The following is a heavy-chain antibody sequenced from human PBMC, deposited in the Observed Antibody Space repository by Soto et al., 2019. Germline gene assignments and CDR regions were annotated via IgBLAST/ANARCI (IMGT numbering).Heavy chain of an antibody. J-gene: IGHJ4*02. CDR1: GGSISSYY. CDR3: ARTIFGNKEYYFDY. Sequence: SETLSLTCTVSGGSISSYYWSWIRQPPGKGLEWIGYIYCSGSTNYNPSLKSRVTISVDTSKNQFSLKLSSVTAADTAVYYCARTIFGNKEYYFDYWGQGTLVTVSS. V-gene: IGHV4-59*01. D-gene: IGHD3-3*01. CDR2: IYCSGST.